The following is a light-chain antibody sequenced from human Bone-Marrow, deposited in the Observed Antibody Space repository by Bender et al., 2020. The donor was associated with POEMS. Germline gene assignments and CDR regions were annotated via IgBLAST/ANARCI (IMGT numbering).Light chain of an antibody. V-gene: IGLV3-1*01. Sequence: SYEVTQPPSVSVSPGQTASITCSGDDLGDKYVAWYQQKPGQSPVLVIYQDTKRPSGIPERFSGSNSGNTATLTISGTQAMDGADYYCQAWDTYSVIFGRGTKLTVL. CDR3: QAWDTYSVI. J-gene: IGLJ2*01. CDR1: DLGDKY. CDR2: QDT.